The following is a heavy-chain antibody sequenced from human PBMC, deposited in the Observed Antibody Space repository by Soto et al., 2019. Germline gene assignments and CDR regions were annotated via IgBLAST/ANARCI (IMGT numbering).Heavy chain of an antibody. V-gene: IGHV3-64D*06. J-gene: IGHJ4*02. D-gene: IGHD5-12*01. Sequence: GGSLRLSCSASGFTFSSCAMHWVRQAPGKGLEYVSAISSNGGSTDYADSVKGRFTISRDNSKNTPYFQMSSLRAEDTAVYYCVKAHGYDFDYWGQGTLVTVSS. CDR2: ISSNGGST. CDR3: VKAHGYDFDY. CDR1: GFTFSSCA.